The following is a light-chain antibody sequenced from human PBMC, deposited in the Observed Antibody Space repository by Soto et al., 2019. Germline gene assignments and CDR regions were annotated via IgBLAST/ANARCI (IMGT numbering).Light chain of an antibody. J-gene: IGKJ4*01. V-gene: IGKV3-11*01. CDR1: QSVNNY. CDR2: DAS. CDR3: QQRYNRVT. Sequence: EIVLTQSPATLSLSPGERATLSCRASQSVNNYLAWYQQKPGQGPRLLIYDASNRATGSPARFSGSGSGTDFTLTISILEPEEFGVYYCQQRYNRVTFGGGTKVEIK.